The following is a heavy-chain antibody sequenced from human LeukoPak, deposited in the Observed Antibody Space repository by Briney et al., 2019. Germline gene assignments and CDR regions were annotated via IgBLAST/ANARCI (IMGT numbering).Heavy chain of an antibody. J-gene: IGHJ4*02. D-gene: IGHD3-22*01. CDR1: GGSISSYY. V-gene: IGHV4-59*01. CDR2: IYYSGST. Sequence: SETLSLTCTVSGGSISSYYWSWIRQPPGKGLEWIGYIYYSGSTNYNPSLKSRVTISVDTSKNQFSLKLSSVTAADTAVYYCARGGSGYLPDYWGQGTLVTVSS. CDR3: ARGGSGYLPDY.